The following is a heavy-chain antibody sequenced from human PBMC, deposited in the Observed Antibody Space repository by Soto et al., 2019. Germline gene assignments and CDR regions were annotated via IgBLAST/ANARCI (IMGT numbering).Heavy chain of an antibody. CDR1: GGTFSSYA. J-gene: IGHJ4*02. D-gene: IGHD3-10*01. CDR3: AEGGGYYYLSY. CDR2: IIPIFGTA. V-gene: IGHV1-69*06. Sequence: QVQLVQSGAEVKKPGSSVKVSCKASGGTFSSYAISWVRQAPGQGLEWMGGIIPIFGTANYAQKFQGRVTITADKSPGTASMELSSRRAEDTAVYYCAEGGGYYYLSYWGQGTLVTVSS.